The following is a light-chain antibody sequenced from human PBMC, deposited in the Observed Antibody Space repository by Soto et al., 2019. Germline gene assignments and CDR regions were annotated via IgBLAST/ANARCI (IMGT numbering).Light chain of an antibody. Sequence: QSVLTQPPSVSGAPGQRVTISCTGSNSNIGAGHAAQWYQQPPGTTPKLLIYDNNRWPSGVPVRFSGSRSGTSASLAITGLQAEDEADYYCQSYDNDLSVVFGGGTKLTVL. CDR2: DNN. V-gene: IGLV1-40*01. CDR1: NSNIGAGHA. CDR3: QSYDNDLSVV. J-gene: IGLJ2*01.